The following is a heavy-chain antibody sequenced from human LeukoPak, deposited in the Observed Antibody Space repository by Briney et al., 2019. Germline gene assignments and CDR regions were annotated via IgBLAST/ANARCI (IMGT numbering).Heavy chain of an antibody. Sequence: ASVKVSYKASGYTFTSYGISWVRQAPGQGLEWMGWISAYNGNTNYAQKLQGRVTMTTDTSTSTAYMELRSLRSDDTAVYYCARGGRCYGSGSYSSFDYWGQGTLVTVSS. J-gene: IGHJ4*02. D-gene: IGHD3-10*01. CDR2: ISAYNGNT. CDR1: GYTFTSYG. V-gene: IGHV1-18*01. CDR3: ARGGRCYGSGSYSSFDY.